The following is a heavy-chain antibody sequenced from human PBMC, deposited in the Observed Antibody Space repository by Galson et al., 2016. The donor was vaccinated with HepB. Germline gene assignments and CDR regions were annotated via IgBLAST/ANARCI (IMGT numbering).Heavy chain of an antibody. J-gene: IGHJ3*02. CDR1: GFTFSRYG. V-gene: IGHV3-30*03. CDR3: ARVTHSEYDSAWAPRDAFDI. CDR2: ISYDGSHK. Sequence: SLRLSCATSGFTFSRYGMHWVRQAPGKGLEWVAVISYDGSHKYYADSVTGRFSISRDNSKNTLYLQMNSLRGEDTAVYYCARVTHSEYDSAWAPRDAFDIWGQGTMVTVSS. D-gene: IGHD5-12*01.